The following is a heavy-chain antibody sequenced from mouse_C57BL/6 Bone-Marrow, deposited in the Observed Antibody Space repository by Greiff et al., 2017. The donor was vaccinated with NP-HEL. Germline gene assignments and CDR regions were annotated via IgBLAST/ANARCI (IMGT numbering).Heavy chain of an antibody. CDR1: GYTFTSYW. Sequence: VQLQQPGAELVKPGASVKLSCKASGYTFTSYWMQWVKQRPGQGLEWIGEIDPSDSYTNYNQKFKGKATLTVDTSSSTAHMQLSSLTSEDSAVYYCARRLRQLRLVDYWGQGTSVTVSS. V-gene: IGHV1-50*01. CDR3: ARRLRQLRLVDY. D-gene: IGHD3-2*02. CDR2: IDPSDSYT. J-gene: IGHJ4*01.